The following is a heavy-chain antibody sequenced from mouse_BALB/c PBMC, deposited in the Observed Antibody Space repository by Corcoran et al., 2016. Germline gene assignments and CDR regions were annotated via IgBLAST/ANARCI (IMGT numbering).Heavy chain of an antibody. V-gene: IGHV9-3-1*01. D-gene: IGHD2-14*01. CDR3: AGGYRYYFDY. J-gene: IGHJ2*01. CDR2: INTYTGEP. CDR1: GYTFTNYG. Sequence: QIQLVQSGPELKKPGETVKISCKASGYTFTNYGMNWVKQAPGKGLKWMGWINTYTGEPTYADDFKGRFAFSLETSASTAYLQINNLKNEDTATYFCAGGYRYYFDYWGQGTTLTVSS.